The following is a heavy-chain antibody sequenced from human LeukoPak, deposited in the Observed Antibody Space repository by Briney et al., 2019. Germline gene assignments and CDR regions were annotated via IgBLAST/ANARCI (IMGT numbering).Heavy chain of an antibody. V-gene: IGHV3-74*03. CDR1: GFTFSSYW. Sequence: PGGSLRLSCAASGFTFSSYWMHWVRHAPGKGLVWVSRINSDGSSITYADSVKGRFTISRDNAKNTLYLQMSSLRVEDTAVYYCAREGRVSGYDFDCWGQGTLVTVCS. CDR3: AREGRVSGYDFDC. J-gene: IGHJ4*02. CDR2: INSDGSSI. D-gene: IGHD5-12*01.